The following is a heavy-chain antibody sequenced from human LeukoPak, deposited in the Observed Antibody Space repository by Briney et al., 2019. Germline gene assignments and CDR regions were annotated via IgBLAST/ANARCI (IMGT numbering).Heavy chain of an antibody. CDR1: GYTFTGYY. CDR2: IHPNSCGT. CDR3: AKGGITMIVVAPYNWFDP. J-gene: IGHJ5*02. D-gene: IGHD3-22*01. Sequence: ASVKVSCKASGYTFTGYYMHWVRQAPGQGLEWMGWIHPNSCGTNYAQKFQGRATMTRDTSISTAYMELSRLRSDDTAVYYCAKGGITMIVVAPYNWFDPWGQGTLVTVSS. V-gene: IGHV1-2*02.